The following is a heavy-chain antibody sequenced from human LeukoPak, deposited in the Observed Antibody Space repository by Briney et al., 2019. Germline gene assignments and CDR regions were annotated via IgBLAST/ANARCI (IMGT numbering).Heavy chain of an antibody. V-gene: IGHV3-7*01. J-gene: IGHJ4*02. CDR2: IKQDGSGK. CDR3: ARGGRSGCSCSFDY. CDR1: GFTFSSYW. D-gene: IGHD2-15*01. Sequence: GGSLRLSCAASGFTFSSYWMSWVRQAPGNGLEWVANIKQDGSGKYYVDSVKGRFTISRDNAKNSLYLQMNSLRAEDTAVYYCARGGRSGCSCSFDYWGQGTLVTVSS.